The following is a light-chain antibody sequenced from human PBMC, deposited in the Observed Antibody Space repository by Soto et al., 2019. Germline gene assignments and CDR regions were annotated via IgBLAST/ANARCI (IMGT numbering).Light chain of an antibody. Sequence: QSVLTRVRSVSRSPGQSVTISCTGTSSDVGGYNYVSWYQQHPGKAPKLMIYDVSERPSGVPDRFSASKSGNTASLSISGLQAEDEADYYCCSYAGAYIYVFGSGTTVTVL. V-gene: IGLV2-11*01. J-gene: IGLJ1*01. CDR3: CSYAGAYIYV. CDR1: SSDVGGYNY. CDR2: DVS.